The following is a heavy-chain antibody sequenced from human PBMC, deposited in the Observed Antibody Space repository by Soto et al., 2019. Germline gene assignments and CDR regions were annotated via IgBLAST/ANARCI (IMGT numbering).Heavy chain of an antibody. CDR3: ARRHLAVAVSPWFDP. CDR2: IDSSGEK. J-gene: IGHJ5*02. D-gene: IGHD6-19*01. Sequence: QVTLKESGPVLVKPTETLTLRCTVSGLSITDSEMGVSWIRQPPGQPLEWLAHIDSSGEKSDRTFLKSRLAISKDTSKSQIVLTMKNMAPADTATYYCARRHLAVAVSPWFDPWGQGIPVTVSS. CDR1: GLSITDSEMG. V-gene: IGHV2-26*01.